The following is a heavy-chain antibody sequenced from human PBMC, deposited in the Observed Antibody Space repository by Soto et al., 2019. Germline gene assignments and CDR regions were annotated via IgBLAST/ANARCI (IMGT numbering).Heavy chain of an antibody. CDR2: ISYDGNHK. Sequence: PGGSLRLSCCASRFSFSTFPMHWVRQAPGKGLEWVAAISYDGNHKYYADSLRGRFTVSRDNSKNTLFLRLNSLKPDDTAVYYCARGESTTGTFLDSWGPGTLVTVYS. V-gene: IGHV3-30*04. J-gene: IGHJ4*02. CDR3: ARGESTTGTFLDS. CDR1: RFSFSTFP. D-gene: IGHD3-10*01.